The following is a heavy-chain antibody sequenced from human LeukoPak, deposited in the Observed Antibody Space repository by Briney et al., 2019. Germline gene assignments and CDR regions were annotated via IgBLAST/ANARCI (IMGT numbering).Heavy chain of an antibody. CDR2: IIPIFGTA. Sequence: GASVKVSCKASVGTFSSYAISWLRQAPGQGLEWMGGIIPIFGTANYAQKFQGRVTITADESTSTAYMELSSLRSEDTAVYYCARVREGQWLRSKAYYYGMDVWGKGTTVTVSS. D-gene: IGHD5-12*01. CDR1: VGTFSSYA. J-gene: IGHJ6*04. CDR3: ARVREGQWLRSKAYYYGMDV. V-gene: IGHV1-69*13.